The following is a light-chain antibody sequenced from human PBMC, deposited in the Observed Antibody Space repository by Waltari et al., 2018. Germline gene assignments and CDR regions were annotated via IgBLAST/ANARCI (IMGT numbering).Light chain of an antibody. CDR1: QTVLYSDNNNY. J-gene: IGKJ2*01. Sequence: DIVMTQSPDSLAVSLGERASINCKSSQTVLYSDNNNYLAWYQQRPGQPPKLLISWASTRESGVPDRFSGSGSGTDFTLTINSLQAEDVAIYYCQQYYSTPVTFGQGTKLEIK. CDR2: WAS. V-gene: IGKV4-1*01. CDR3: QQYYSTPVT.